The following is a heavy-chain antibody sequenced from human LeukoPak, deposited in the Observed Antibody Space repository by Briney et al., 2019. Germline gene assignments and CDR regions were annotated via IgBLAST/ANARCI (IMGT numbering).Heavy chain of an antibody. V-gene: IGHV4-61*01. Sequence: PSQTLSLTCTVSGGSISSASYYWSWIRQPPGKGLEWIGYIYYSGSTNYNPSLKSRVTISVDTSKNQFSLKLSSVTAADTAVYYCARSSGRSWGYYYMDVWGKGTTVTVSS. CDR1: GGSISSASYY. J-gene: IGHJ6*03. CDR3: ARSSGRSWGYYYMDV. D-gene: IGHD6-19*01. CDR2: IYYSGST.